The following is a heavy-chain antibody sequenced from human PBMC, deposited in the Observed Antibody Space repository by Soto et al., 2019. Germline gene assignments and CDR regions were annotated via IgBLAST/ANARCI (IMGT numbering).Heavy chain of an antibody. CDR2: IYYSGST. J-gene: IGHJ4*02. D-gene: IGHD2-15*01. CDR1: GGSISSSSYY. Sequence: SETLSLTCTVSGGSISSSSYYWGWIRQPPGKGLEWIGSIYYSGSTYYNPSLKSRVTISVDTSKNQFSLKLSSVTAADTAVYYCVVVVAAQTHRVDYWGQGTLVTVSS. V-gene: IGHV4-39*01. CDR3: VVVVAAQTHRVDY.